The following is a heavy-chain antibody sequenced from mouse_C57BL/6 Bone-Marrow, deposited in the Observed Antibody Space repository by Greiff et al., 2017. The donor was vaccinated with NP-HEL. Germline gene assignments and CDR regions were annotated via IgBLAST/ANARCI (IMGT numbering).Heavy chain of an antibody. J-gene: IGHJ4*01. CDR2: IYPRSGNT. Sequence: VQLQQSGAELARPGASVKLSCKASGYTFTSYGISWVQQRPGQGLEWIGEIYPRSGNTYYNEKFKGKATLTADKSSSTAYMELRSLTSEDSAVYYCAGYPTLYYAMDYWGQGTSVTVSS. CDR1: GYTFTSYG. D-gene: IGHD2-2*01. CDR3: AGYPTLYYAMDY. V-gene: IGHV1-81*01.